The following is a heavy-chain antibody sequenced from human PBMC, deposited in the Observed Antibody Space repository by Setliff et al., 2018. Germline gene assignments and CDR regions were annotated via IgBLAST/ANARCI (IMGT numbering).Heavy chain of an antibody. CDR3: AKDGSGSYDYLDY. CDR1: GFTFSSYW. D-gene: IGHD6-13*01. J-gene: IGHJ4*02. CDR2: ISGTGSNT. Sequence: GGSLRLSCAASGFTFSSYWMHWVRQAPGKGLEWVSSISGTGSNTYYADSVKGRFTISRDNSKNTLYLQMNSLRAEDTAVYYCAKDGSGSYDYLDYWGQGTLVTVSS. V-gene: IGHV3-23*01.